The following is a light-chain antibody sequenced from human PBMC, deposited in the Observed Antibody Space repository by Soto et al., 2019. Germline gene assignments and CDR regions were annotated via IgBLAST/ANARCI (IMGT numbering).Light chain of an antibody. CDR2: AAS. V-gene: IGKV1-27*01. J-gene: IGKJ3*01. CDR1: QGIRNF. Sequence: DIQMTQSPTSLSASVGDRVTITCRASQGIRNFVAWYQQKPGKAPKLLIYAASTLQSGVPSRFSGSGSGTDFTLTINSLQPEDVQTYSCQKYSSVPVFGPGTKLEIK. CDR3: QKYSSVPV.